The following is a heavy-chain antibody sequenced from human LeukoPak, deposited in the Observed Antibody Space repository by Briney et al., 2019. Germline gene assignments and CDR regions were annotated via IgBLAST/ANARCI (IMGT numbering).Heavy chain of an antibody. Sequence: PGGSLRLSCAASGFPFNSFSMNWVRQAPGKGLEWVSSISSSSSYKYYADSVKGRFTISRDNAKNSLYLQMNSLRAEGTAVYYCATSRGVGATDWFDPWGQGTLVTVSS. CDR2: ISSSSSYK. J-gene: IGHJ5*02. V-gene: IGHV3-21*01. CDR3: ATSRGVGATDWFDP. D-gene: IGHD1-26*01. CDR1: GFPFNSFS.